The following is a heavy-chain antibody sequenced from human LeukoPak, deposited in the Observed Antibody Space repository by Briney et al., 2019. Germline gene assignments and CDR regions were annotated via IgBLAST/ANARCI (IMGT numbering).Heavy chain of an antibody. V-gene: IGHV4-39*07. J-gene: IGHJ6*03. CDR1: GGLISSSSYY. CDR2: IYYSGST. D-gene: IGHD6-13*01. CDR3: ARDRWQQLVYYYYYMDV. Sequence: SETLSLTCTVSGGLISSSSYYWGWIRQPPGKGLEWIGNIYYSGSTYYNPSLKSRVTISVDTSKNQFSLKLSSVTAADTAVYYCARDRWQQLVYYYYYMDVWGKGTTVTVSS.